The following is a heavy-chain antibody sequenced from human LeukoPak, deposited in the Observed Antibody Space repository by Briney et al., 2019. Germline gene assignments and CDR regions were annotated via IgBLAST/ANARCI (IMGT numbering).Heavy chain of an antibody. CDR1: GESLSKYY. D-gene: IGHD1-26*01. J-gene: IGHJ4*02. CDR3: ASSVGSTDY. Sequence: PSETLSLTCAVYGESLSKYYWTWIRQSPGKGLEWIGEINHRGSTNQNPSLKSRVTLSVDTSKHQFSLRLCSVTAADAAVYYCASSVGSTDYWGQGTLVTVSS. V-gene: IGHV4-34*01. CDR2: INHRGST.